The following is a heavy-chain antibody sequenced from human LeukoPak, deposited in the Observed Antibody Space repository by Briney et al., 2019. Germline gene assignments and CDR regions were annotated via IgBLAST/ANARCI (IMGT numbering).Heavy chain of an antibody. CDR1: GFTFSSYS. Sequence: GGSLRLSCAASGFTFSSYSMNWVRQAPGKGLEWVSSISSSSSYIYYADSVKGRFTISRDNAKNSLYLQMNSLRAEDTAVYYCARDIVYSSGWYWFDPWGQGTLVTVSS. V-gene: IGHV3-21*01. CDR2: ISSSSSYI. D-gene: IGHD6-19*01. J-gene: IGHJ5*02. CDR3: ARDIVYSSGWYWFDP.